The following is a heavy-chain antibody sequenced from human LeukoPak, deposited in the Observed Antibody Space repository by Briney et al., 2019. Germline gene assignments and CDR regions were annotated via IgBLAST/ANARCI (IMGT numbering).Heavy chain of an antibody. CDR3: ARENGYKVFDY. V-gene: IGHV3-53*01. J-gene: IGHJ4*02. CDR1: GFTVSSSY. D-gene: IGHD5-24*01. CDR2: IYSGGYT. Sequence: GGSLRLSCAASGFTVSSSYMIWVRQAPGKGLEWVSVIYSGGYTYYADSVKGRFTISRDHSKNTLYLQMDSLRAEDTAVYYCARENGYKVFDYWGQGTLVTVSS.